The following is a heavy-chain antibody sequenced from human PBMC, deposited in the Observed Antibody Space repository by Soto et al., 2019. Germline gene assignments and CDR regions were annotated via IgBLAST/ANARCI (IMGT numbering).Heavy chain of an antibody. Sequence: QVHLVESGGGLVKPGGSLRLFCAASGFTFSDYYMTWIRQAPGKGLEWVSSITTSGSSTNYADSVKGRFTISRDNAKNSLSLQMSSLRADDTAVYYCARWASAAIDIWGQGTMVTVSS. CDR1: GFTFSDYY. CDR2: ITTSGSST. CDR3: ARWASAAIDI. V-gene: IGHV3-11*06. J-gene: IGHJ3*02.